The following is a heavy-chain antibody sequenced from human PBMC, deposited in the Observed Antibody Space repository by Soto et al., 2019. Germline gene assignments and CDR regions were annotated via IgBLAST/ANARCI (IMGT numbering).Heavy chain of an antibody. D-gene: IGHD1-26*01. CDR3: ARVGYSGSYYHFDS. J-gene: IGHJ4*02. CDR2: INPNSGGT. V-gene: IGHV1-2*02. Sequence: ASVKVSCKASGYTFTGYYIHWVRQAPGQGLEWVGWINPNSGGTNYAQKFQGRVTMTRDTSISTAYMELSRLRSDDTAVYYCARVGYSGSYYHFDSWGQGTLVTVSS. CDR1: GYTFTGYY.